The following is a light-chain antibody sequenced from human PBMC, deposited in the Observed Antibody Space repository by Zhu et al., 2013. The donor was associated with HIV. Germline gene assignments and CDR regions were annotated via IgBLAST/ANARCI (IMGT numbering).Light chain of an antibody. CDR2: EVK. J-gene: IGLJ1*01. V-gene: IGLV2-14*02. CDR1: SSDIGSYDL. CDR3: SSYTSSNTYV. Sequence: QSALTQAASMSGSPGQSITISCTGTSSDIGSYDLVSWYQQHPGKAPKLIIYEVKKRPSGVSDRFSGSKSGNTASLTISGLQAEDEADYYCSSYTSSNTYVFGTGTKVTV.